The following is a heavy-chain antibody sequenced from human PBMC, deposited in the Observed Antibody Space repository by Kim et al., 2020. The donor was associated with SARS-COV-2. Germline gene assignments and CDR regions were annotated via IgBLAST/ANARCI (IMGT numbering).Heavy chain of an antibody. D-gene: IGHD6-19*01. Sequence: ASVKVSCKPSGYTFTTYAIHWVRQAPGQSLEWMGWINAGNGERKYSQKFQGRVTITRDISASTTDMELGSLESEDTAMYYCVRRIGRGWFNFDYWGQGTLVTVSS. V-gene: IGHV1-3*01. J-gene: IGHJ4*02. CDR3: VRRIGRGWFNFDY. CDR2: INAGNGER. CDR1: GYTFTTYA.